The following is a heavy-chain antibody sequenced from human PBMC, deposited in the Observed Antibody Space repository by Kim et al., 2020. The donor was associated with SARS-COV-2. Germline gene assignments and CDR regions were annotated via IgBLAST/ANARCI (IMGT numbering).Heavy chain of an antibody. CDR3: ARAGYGGNVYYFDY. D-gene: IGHD2-15*01. Sequence: AQKLQGRVTITADESTSTAYMELSSLRSEDTAVYYCARAGYGGNVYYFDYWGQGTLVTVSS. V-gene: IGHV1-69*01. J-gene: IGHJ4*02.